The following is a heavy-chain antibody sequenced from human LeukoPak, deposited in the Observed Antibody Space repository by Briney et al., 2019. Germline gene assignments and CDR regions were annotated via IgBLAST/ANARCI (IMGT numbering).Heavy chain of an antibody. V-gene: IGHV4-39*01. D-gene: IGHD3-3*01. CDR2: IYDSGST. CDR3: QSRFLEWLLDY. CDR1: GFTFSSYW. J-gene: IGHJ4*02. Sequence: GSLRLSCAASGFTFSSYWMSWVRQPPGKGLEWIGSIYDSGSTYYNPSLKSRVIISVDTSKNQFSLKLSSVTAAHTAVYYCQSRFLEWLLDYWGQGTLVTVSS.